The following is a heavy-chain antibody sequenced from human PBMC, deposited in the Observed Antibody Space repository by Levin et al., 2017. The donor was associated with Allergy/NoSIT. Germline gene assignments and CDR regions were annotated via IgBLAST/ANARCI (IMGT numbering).Heavy chain of an antibody. CDR2: IKSKTDGGTT. J-gene: IGHJ4*02. CDR1: GFTFSNAW. Sequence: GESLKISCAASGFTFSNAWMSWVRQAPGKGLEWVGRIKSKTDGGTTDYAAPVKGRFTISRDDSKNTLYLQMNSLKTEDTAVYYCTAPTDFWSGRDYWGQGTLVTVSS. CDR3: TAPTDFWSGRDY. D-gene: IGHD3-3*01. V-gene: IGHV3-15*01.